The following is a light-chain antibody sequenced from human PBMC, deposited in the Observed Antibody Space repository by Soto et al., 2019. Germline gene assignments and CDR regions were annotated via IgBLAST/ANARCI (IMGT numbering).Light chain of an antibody. Sequence: QSALTQPASVSGSPGQSITISCTGPSSDVSGYNYVSWYQQHPGKAPKLMIYDVSNRPSGVSNRFSGSKSGNTASLTISGLQAEDEADYYCSSYTSSSTDVVFGGGTKVTVL. CDR2: DVS. J-gene: IGLJ2*01. CDR1: SSDVSGYNY. V-gene: IGLV2-14*01. CDR3: SSYTSSSTDVV.